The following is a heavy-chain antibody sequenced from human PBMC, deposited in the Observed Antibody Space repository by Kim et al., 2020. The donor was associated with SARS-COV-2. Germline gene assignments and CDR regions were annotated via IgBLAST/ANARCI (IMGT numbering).Heavy chain of an antibody. CDR2: ISAYNGNT. Sequence: ASVKVSCKASGYTFTSYGISWVRQAPGQGLERMGWISAYNGNTNYAQKLQGRVTMTTDTSTSTAYMELRSLRSDDTAVYYCARIEDLGTPFDPWGQGTLVTVSS. J-gene: IGHJ5*02. V-gene: IGHV1-18*01. D-gene: IGHD2-15*01. CDR1: GYTFTSYG. CDR3: ARIEDLGTPFDP.